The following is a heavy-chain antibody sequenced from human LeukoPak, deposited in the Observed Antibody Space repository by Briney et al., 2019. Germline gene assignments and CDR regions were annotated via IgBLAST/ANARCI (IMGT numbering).Heavy chain of an antibody. CDR2: ISGSGGST. Sequence: GGSLRLSCAASGFTFSSYAMSWVRQAPGKGLEWVSAISGSGGSTYYADAAKGRFTISRDNAKNSLYLQMNSLRDEDSAVYYCARERYCGGDCYSFYYYGMDVWGQGTAVTVSS. V-gene: IGHV3-23*01. J-gene: IGHJ6*02. D-gene: IGHD2-21*02. CDR1: GFTFSSYA. CDR3: ARERYCGGDCYSFYYYGMDV.